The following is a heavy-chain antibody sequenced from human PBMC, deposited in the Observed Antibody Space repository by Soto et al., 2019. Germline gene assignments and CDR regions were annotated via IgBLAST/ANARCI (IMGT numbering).Heavy chain of an antibody. D-gene: IGHD2-2*02. CDR2: IYDSENT. CDR1: GGSIISGGSY. J-gene: IGHJ6*02. CDR3: ARDDHTGYYGVAV. Sequence: QVQLQESGPGLVKPSQTVSLTCSVSGGSIISGGSYWNWISQRPGKRLEWIGYIYDSENTYNNPSLKGRVFLSIDTSKHQFSLKLTSVTASDTAVYYCARDDHTGYYGVAVWGQGTTVTVS. V-gene: IGHV4-31*03.